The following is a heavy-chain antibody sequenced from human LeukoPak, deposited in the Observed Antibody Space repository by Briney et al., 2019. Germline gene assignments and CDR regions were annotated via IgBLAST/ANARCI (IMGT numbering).Heavy chain of an antibody. Sequence: SETLSLTCTVSGGSISSGGYYWSWIRQPPGKGLEWIGYIYYSGSTNYNPPLKSRVTISVDTSKNQFSLKLSSVTAADTAVYYCARVIAWTAMGYGMDVWGRGTTVTVSS. V-gene: IGHV4-61*08. CDR2: IYYSGST. CDR3: ARVIAWTAMGYGMDV. D-gene: IGHD5-18*01. CDR1: GGSISSGGYY. J-gene: IGHJ6*02.